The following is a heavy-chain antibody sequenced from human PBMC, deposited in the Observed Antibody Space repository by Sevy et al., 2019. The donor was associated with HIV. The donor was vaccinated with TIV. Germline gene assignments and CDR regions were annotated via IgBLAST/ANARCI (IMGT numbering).Heavy chain of an antibody. CDR1: GFTFSSYA. V-gene: IGHV3-30-3*01. Sequence: GGSLRLSCAASGFTFSSYAMHWVRQAPGKGLEWVAVISYDGSNKYYADSVRGRFTISRDNSKNTLYLQMNSLRAEDTAVYYCARGGGYDSSGYFSDAFDIWGQGTMVTVSS. D-gene: IGHD3-22*01. CDR2: ISYDGSNK. CDR3: ARGGGYDSSGYFSDAFDI. J-gene: IGHJ3*02.